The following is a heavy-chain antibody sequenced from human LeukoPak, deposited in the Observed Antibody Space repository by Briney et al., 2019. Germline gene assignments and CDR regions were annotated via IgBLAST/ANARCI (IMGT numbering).Heavy chain of an antibody. D-gene: IGHD6-19*01. CDR1: GYTFTGYC. Sequence: ASVKISCKASGYTFTGYCMHWVRQAPGQGLEWMGWINPKSGGTNYAQKFQGRVTMTRDTSISTAYMELSRLRSDDTAVYYCSRDLGISGWYAPPLGYFDYWGQGTLVTVSS. CDR2: INPKSGGT. J-gene: IGHJ4*02. CDR3: SRDLGISGWYAPPLGYFDY. V-gene: IGHV1-2*02.